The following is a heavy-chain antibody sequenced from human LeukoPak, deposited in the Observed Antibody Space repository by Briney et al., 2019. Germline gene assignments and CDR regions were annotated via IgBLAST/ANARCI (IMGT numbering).Heavy chain of an antibody. CDR1: GYTFTDYY. CDR3: ARGSQLGSKDPFEI. D-gene: IGHD1-26*01. V-gene: IGHV1-2*02. Sequence: VASVKVSCKASGYTFTDYYMHWVRQAPGQGLEWMGWINPNSGGTKYAQNFLGRVTMTRDTSITTAYMELTSLRSDDTAVYHCARGSQLGSKDPFEIWGQGTMLTVSS. CDR2: INPNSGGT. J-gene: IGHJ3*02.